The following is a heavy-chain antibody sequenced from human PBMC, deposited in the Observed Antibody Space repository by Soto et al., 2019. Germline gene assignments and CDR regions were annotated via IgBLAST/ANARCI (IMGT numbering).Heavy chain of an antibody. CDR3: ARGLTVVQKDYYYGMDV. D-gene: IGHD4-17*01. V-gene: IGHV1-69*01. Sequence: KVACKASGGTFSSYAISWVRQAPVQGIEWMGGIIPICGTANYAQKLQGRVTITANDATSTAYMELSSLGSEDTAVYYCARGLTVVQKDYYYGMDVWGQGARVTVSS. CDR2: IIPICGTA. CDR1: GGTFSSYA. J-gene: IGHJ6*02.